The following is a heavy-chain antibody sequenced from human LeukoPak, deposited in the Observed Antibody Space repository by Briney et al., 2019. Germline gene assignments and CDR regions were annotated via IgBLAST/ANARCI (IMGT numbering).Heavy chain of an antibody. V-gene: IGHV5-51*01. CDR2: IYPGDSDT. J-gene: IGHJ6*02. Sequence: GESLKISCKGSGYSFTSYWIGWVRQMPGKGLEWMGIIYPGDSDTRYSPSFQGQDTISADKSISTAYLQWSSLKASDTAMYYCARTYYDFWSGYYYYGMDVWGQGTTVTVSS. CDR3: ARTYYDFWSGYYYYGMDV. CDR1: GYSFTSYW. D-gene: IGHD3-3*01.